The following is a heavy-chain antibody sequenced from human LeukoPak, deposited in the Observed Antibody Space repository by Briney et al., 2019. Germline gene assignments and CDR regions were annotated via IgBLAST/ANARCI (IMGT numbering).Heavy chain of an antibody. CDR3: ASLTAMATIPLDY. J-gene: IGHJ4*02. D-gene: IGHD5-18*01. V-gene: IGHV3-48*04. Sequence: PGGSLRLSCAASGFTVSSNYMSWVRQAPGKGLEWVSYISSSSSTIYCADSVKGRFTISRDNAKNSLYLQMNSLRAEDTAVYYCASLTAMATIPLDYWGQGTLVTVSS. CDR1: GFTVSSNY. CDR2: ISSSSSTI.